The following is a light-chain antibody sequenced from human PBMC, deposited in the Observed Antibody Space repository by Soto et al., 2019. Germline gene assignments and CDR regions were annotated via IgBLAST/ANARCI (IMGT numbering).Light chain of an antibody. J-gene: IGKJ5*01. CDR2: GAS. V-gene: IGKV1-39*01. Sequence: DIQMTQSPSSLSASVGDRVTITCRASQSISSYLNWYQHKPGKAPKLLIYGASSLQSGVPSRFSGSGSRTDFTLPISTLQPEDFATYYCQQSHSTPISFGQGTRLES. CDR3: QQSHSTPIS. CDR1: QSISSY.